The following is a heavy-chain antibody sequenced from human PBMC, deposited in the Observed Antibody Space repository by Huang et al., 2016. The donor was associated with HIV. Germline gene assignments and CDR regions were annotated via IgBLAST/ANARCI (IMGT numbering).Heavy chain of an antibody. J-gene: IGHJ4*02. CDR2: IDYSGST. CDR3: ARDHHDFWRGYRRMYFFDH. V-gene: IGHV4-59*11. CDR1: GGSISTHY. D-gene: IGHD3-3*01. Sequence: QVQLQESGPGLVKPSETLSLTCTVSGGSISTHYWSWIRQPPGKGLEWIGSIDYSGSTNYSPSLKGRVTILLETSKNQFSLRVNSVTAADTAMYYCARDHHDFWRGYRRMYFFDHWGQGTLVTVSS.